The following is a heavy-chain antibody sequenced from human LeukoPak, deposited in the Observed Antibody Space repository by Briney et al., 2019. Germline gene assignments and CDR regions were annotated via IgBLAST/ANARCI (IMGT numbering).Heavy chain of an antibody. V-gene: IGHV4-34*01. CDR2: INHSGST. Sequence: PSETLSLTCAVYGGSFSGYYWSWIRQPPGKGLEWIGEINHSGSTNYNPSLKSRVTISVDTSKNQFSLRLNSVTAADTALYYCARHRSGGYEVDYWGRGTLVTVSS. CDR3: ARHRSGGYEVDY. D-gene: IGHD2-8*02. J-gene: IGHJ4*02. CDR1: GGSFSGYY.